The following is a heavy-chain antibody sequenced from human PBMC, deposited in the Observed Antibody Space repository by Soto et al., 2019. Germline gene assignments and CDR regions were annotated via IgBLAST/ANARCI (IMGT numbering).Heavy chain of an antibody. Sequence: XGSLRLSCAASGFTFGDYLMHWVRQPPGKGPEWVSRMTGDGRTTQYADSVKGRFTASRDNAKSTLYLQMNSLRAEDTAVYYCATAEVDYWGQGTLVTSPQ. J-gene: IGHJ4*02. CDR3: ATAEVDY. CDR2: MTGDGRTT. V-gene: IGHV3-74*03. CDR1: GFTFGDYL.